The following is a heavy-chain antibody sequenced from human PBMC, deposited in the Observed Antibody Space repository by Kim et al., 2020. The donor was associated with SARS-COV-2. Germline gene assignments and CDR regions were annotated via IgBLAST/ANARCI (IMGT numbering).Heavy chain of an antibody. CDR3: ARDTIVVVPAALVYYGMDV. V-gene: IGHV3-21*01. J-gene: IGHJ6*02. CDR2: ISSSSSYI. CDR1: GFTFSSYS. D-gene: IGHD2-2*01. Sequence: GGSLRLSCAASGFTFSSYSMNWVRQAPGKGLEWVSSISSSSSYIYYADSVKGRFTISRDNAKNSLYLQMNSLRAEDTAVYYCARDTIVVVPAALVYYGMDVWGQGTTVTVSS.